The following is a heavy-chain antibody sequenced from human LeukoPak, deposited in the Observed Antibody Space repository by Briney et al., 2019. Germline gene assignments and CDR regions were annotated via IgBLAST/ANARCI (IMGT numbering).Heavy chain of an antibody. J-gene: IGHJ3*02. CDR2: ISSSGSTI. CDR3: ARVYSSSWYDAFDI. V-gene: IGHV3-48*03. Sequence: GGSLRLSCAASGFTFSSYEMNWVRQAPGKGLEWVSYISSSGSTIYYADSVKGRFTISRDNAKNSLYLQMNSLRAEDTAVYYCARVYSSSWYDAFDIRGQGTMVTVSS. CDR1: GFTFSSYE. D-gene: IGHD6-13*01.